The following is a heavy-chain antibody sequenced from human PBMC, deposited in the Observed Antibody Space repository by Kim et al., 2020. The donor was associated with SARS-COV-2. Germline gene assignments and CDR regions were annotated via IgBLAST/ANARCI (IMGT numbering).Heavy chain of an antibody. J-gene: IGHJ5*02. CDR3: ARGSDYVWGSYPESPGVTRWFDP. D-gene: IGHD3-16*02. Sequence: SETLSLTCTVSGGSVSSGSYYWSWIRQPPGKGLEWIGYIYYSGSTNYNPSLKSRVTISVDTSKNQFSLKLSSVTAADTAVYYCARGSDYVWGSYPESPGVTRWFDPWGQGTLVTVSS. CDR2: IYYSGST. CDR1: GGSVSSGSYY. V-gene: IGHV4-61*01.